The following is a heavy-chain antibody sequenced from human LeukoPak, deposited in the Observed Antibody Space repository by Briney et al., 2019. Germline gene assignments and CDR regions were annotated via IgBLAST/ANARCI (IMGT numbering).Heavy chain of an antibody. CDR1: GYTFTNYG. CDR2: ISAYNGNT. V-gene: IGHV1-18*01. Sequence: ASVTVSCKTSGYTFTNYGISWVRQAPGQGGEGMGWISAYNGNTKSAQNLLGRVTITTDTSTNTAYMELRSLRSDDTAVYYCARDQPVEGDAFDFWGQGTMVTVSS. CDR3: ARDQPVEGDAFDF. J-gene: IGHJ3*01. D-gene: IGHD6-19*01.